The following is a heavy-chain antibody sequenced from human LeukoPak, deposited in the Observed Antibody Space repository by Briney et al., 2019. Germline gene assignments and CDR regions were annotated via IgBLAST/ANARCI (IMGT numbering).Heavy chain of an antibody. CDR2: IHYSGNT. V-gene: IGHV4-59*12. CDR1: GASISSYY. CDR3: ARGYSSSFGY. D-gene: IGHD6-13*01. J-gene: IGHJ4*02. Sequence: PSETLSPTCTVSGASISSYYWSWIRQPPGKGLEWIGHIHYSGNTDYNPSLKSRATTSIDTSKNQISLKVTSVTAADTAVYYCARGYSSSFGYWGQGTLVTVSS.